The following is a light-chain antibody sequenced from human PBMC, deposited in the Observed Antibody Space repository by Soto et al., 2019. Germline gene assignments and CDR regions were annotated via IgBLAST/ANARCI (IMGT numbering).Light chain of an antibody. CDR3: QQHNSFSIT. CDR1: ESISRW. V-gene: IGKV1-5*03. J-gene: IGKJ5*01. CDR2: KAS. Sequence: DIQMDRSPSTGSASIVGRVTRTCLASESISRWLAWYQQKPGKAPKLLIYKASSLESGVPSRFSGSGSGTEFTLTINSLQADDCATCYCQQHNSFSITFGQGTRLEIK.